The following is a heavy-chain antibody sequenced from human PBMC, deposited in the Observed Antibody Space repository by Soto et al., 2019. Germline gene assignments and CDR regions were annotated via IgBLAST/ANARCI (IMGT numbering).Heavy chain of an antibody. CDR2: ISGRGGST. J-gene: IGHJ5*02. V-gene: IGHV3-23*01. Sequence: GGSLRLSCAASGFTFSSYAMSWVRQAPGKGLEWVSSISGRGGSTYYAESVKGRFTISRDNSKNTLFLQMNSLRAEDTALYYCAKGDLMITFGGIIVAWGQGTLVTVSS. CDR1: GFTFSSYA. D-gene: IGHD3-16*02. CDR3: AKGDLMITFGGIIVA.